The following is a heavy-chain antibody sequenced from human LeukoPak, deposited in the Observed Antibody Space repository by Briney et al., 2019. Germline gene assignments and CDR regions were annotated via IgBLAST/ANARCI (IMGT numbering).Heavy chain of an antibody. J-gene: IGHJ6*02. Sequence: GGSLRLSCAASGFTFSSYWMTWIRQVPGKWLEWVANIKQDGSERYYVDSVKGRFTISRDNAKNSLYLEMNSLRAEDTAVYYCARDYGSMDVWGPGTTVTVSS. V-gene: IGHV3-7*03. CDR3: ARDYGSMDV. CDR1: GFTFSSYW. CDR2: IKQDGSER. D-gene: IGHD3-16*01.